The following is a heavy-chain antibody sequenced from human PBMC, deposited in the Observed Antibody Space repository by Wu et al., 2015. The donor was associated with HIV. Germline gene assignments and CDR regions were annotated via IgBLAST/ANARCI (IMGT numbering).Heavy chain of an antibody. CDR1: GYTFTSHG. J-gene: IGHJ4*02. CDR3: ARAMDYDFWSGSDY. Sequence: QVQLVQSGAEVKKPGASVKVSCKASGYTFTSHGISWVRQAPGQGLEWMGWISTYNGNTNYAQKFQGRVTMTTDTSTSTADMELRSLRSDDTAVYYCARAMDYDFWSGSDYWGQGSPGHRSPQ. V-gene: IGHV1-18*01. D-gene: IGHD3-3*01. CDR2: ISTYNGNT.